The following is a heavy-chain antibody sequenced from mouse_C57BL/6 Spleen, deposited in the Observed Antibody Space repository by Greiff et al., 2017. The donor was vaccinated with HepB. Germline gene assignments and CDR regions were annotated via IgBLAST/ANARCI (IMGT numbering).Heavy chain of an antibody. CDR3: AREGHSNLDY. CDR1: GYAFSSSW. CDR2: IYPGDGDT. Sequence: QVQLKQSGPELVKPGASVKISCKASGYAFSSSWMNWVKQRPGKGLEWIGRIYPGDGDTNYNGKFKGKATLTADKSSSTAYMQLSSLTSEDSAVYFCAREGHSNLDYWGQGTTLTVSS. V-gene: IGHV1-82*01. J-gene: IGHJ2*01. D-gene: IGHD2-5*01.